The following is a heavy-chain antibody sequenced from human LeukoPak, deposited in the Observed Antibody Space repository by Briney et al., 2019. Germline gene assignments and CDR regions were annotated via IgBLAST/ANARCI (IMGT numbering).Heavy chain of an antibody. J-gene: IGHJ4*02. CDR1: GFTFSDYY. Sequence: GGPLRLSCAASGFTFSDYYMSWIRQAPGKGLEWVSYISSSGNTIYYADSVKGRFTISRDNAKNSLYLQVNSLRAEDTAVYYCARDQYYYDSSAPPLYWGQGTLVTVSS. CDR3: ARDQYYYDSSAPPLY. D-gene: IGHD3-22*01. V-gene: IGHV3-11*01. CDR2: ISSSGNTI.